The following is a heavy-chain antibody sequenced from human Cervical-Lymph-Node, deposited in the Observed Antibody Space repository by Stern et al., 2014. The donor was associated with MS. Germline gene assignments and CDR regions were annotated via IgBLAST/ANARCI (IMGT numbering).Heavy chain of an antibody. CDR2: INDSGKT. CDR1: GGSLSTTNFL. V-gene: IGHV4-39*02. J-gene: IGHJ5*02. D-gene: IGHD4-17*01. CDR3: AREITVTTSHWFDP. Sequence: QLQLQESGPGLVKPSETLSLTCTVSGGSLSTTNFLGWIRQPPGKGLEWIGSINDSGKTYYNPSLKSRVTISVDTSTSQFSLKGTSVTAADTAVYYCAREITVTTSHWFDPWGQGTLVTVSS.